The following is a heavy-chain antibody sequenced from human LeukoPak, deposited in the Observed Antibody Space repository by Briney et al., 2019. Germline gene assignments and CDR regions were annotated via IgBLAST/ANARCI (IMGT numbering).Heavy chain of an antibody. J-gene: IGHJ4*02. V-gene: IGHV1-69*13. CDR1: GGTFSSYA. CDR3: ARMEGYSYSDY. CDR2: IIPIFGTA. D-gene: IGHD5-18*01. Sequence: ASVKVSCKASGGTFSSYAINWVRQAPGQGLEWMGGIIPIFGTANFAQKFQDRVTIIADESTSTAYMELSSLRSEDTAVYYCARMEGYSYSDYWGQGTLVTVSS.